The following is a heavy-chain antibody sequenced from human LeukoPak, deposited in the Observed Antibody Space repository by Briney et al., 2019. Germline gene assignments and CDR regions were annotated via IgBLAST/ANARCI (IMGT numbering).Heavy chain of an antibody. CDR3: ARGSGAP. CDR2: IYSGGST. V-gene: IGHV3-53*01. Sequence: GGSLRLSCAASGFTVSSNYLSWVRQAPGQGLEWVSVIYSGGSTYYADSVKGRFTISRDNSKTTVYLQMDSLRDEDTAVYHCARGSGAPWGQGTLVTVSS. D-gene: IGHD6-19*01. J-gene: IGHJ5*02. CDR1: GFTVSSNY.